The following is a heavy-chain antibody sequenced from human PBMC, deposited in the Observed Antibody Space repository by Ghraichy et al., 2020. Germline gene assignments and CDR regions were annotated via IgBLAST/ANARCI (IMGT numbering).Heavy chain of an antibody. CDR3: ARPLDTNAFDI. CDR2: IYTSGST. J-gene: IGHJ3*02. V-gene: IGHV4-4*09. D-gene: IGHD3-3*01. CDR1: GGSISSYY. Sequence: SETLSLTCTVSGGSISSYYWSWIRQPPGKGLEWIGYIYTSGSTNYNPSLKSRVTISVDTSKNQFSLKLSSVTAADTAVYYCARPLDTNAFDIWGQGTMVTVSS.